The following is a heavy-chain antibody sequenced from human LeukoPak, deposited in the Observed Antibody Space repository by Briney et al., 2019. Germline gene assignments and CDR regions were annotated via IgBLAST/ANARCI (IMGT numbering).Heavy chain of an antibody. J-gene: IGHJ4*02. CDR3: ARDPYGSGSYGWPSGDY. CDR2: IYYSGST. Sequence: SETLSLTCTVSGVSISSYYWSWIRQPPGKGLEWIGYIYYSGSTYYNPSLKSRVTISVDTSKNQFSLKLSSVTAADTAVYYCARDPYGSGSYGWPSGDYWGQGTLVTVSS. CDR1: GVSISSYY. D-gene: IGHD3-10*01. V-gene: IGHV4-59*12.